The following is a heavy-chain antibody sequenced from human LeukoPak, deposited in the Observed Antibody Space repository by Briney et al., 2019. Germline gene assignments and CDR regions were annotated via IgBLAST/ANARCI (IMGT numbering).Heavy chain of an antibody. V-gene: IGHV1-69*13. Sequence: SVKVSCTTSGCTFTNYAVNWVRQAPGEGLEWMGWIIPIFGTANYAQKFQGRVTITADESTSTAYMELSSLRSEDTAVYYCARGSIVVVRTPFYYYYYGMDVWGQGTTVTVSS. D-gene: IGHD3-22*01. CDR1: GCTFTNYA. J-gene: IGHJ6*02. CDR2: IIPIFGTA. CDR3: ARGSIVVVRTPFYYYYYGMDV.